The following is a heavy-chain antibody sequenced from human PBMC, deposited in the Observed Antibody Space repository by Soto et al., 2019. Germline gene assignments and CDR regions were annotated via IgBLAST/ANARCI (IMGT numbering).Heavy chain of an antibody. J-gene: IGHJ5*02. D-gene: IGHD3-22*01. CDR3: TGAYYDINGYSLDP. V-gene: IGHV4-59*01. CDR1: GGSISSCY. CDR2: IYYGGSI. Sequence: PSETLSLTCSVSGGSISSCYWTWIRQPPGKGLEWIGYIYYGGSINYNPSLKSRVIISVDTAKNQFSLRLSSVTAADTAVYYCTGAYYDINGYSLDPWGQGTLVT.